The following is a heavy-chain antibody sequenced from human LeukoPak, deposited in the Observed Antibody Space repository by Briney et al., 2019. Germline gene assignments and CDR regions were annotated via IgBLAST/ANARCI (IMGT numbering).Heavy chain of an antibody. Sequence: ASVKVSCKASGCIFTGYYMHWVRQAPGQGLEWMGWINPNSGGTNYAQKFQGRVTMTRDTSISTAYMELSRLRSDDTAMYYCAKSSAYSGYEVDYWGQGSLVTVSS. J-gene: IGHJ4*02. CDR3: AKSSAYSGYEVDY. CDR1: GCIFTGYY. V-gene: IGHV1-2*02. CDR2: INPNSGGT. D-gene: IGHD5-12*01.